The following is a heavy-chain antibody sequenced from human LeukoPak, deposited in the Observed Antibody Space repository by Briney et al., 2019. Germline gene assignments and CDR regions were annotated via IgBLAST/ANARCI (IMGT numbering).Heavy chain of an antibody. CDR3: ARVYSNYFRYFDY. CDR1: GGSISSSSYY. Sequence: PSETLSLTCTVSGGSISSSSYYWGWIRQPPGKGLEWIGSIYYSGSTYYNPSLKSRVTISVDTSKNQFSLKLSSVTAADTAVYYCARVYSNYFRYFDYWGQGTLVTVSS. CDR2: IYYSGST. D-gene: IGHD4-11*01. J-gene: IGHJ4*02. V-gene: IGHV4-39*07.